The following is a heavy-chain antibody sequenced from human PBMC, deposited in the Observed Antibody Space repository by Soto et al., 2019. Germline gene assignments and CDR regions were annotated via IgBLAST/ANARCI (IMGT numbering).Heavy chain of an antibody. CDR2: IFYSGNT. Sequence: QLQLQESGPGLVKPSETLSLTCTVSDDSIGRSNYFWGWIRQPPGKGLEWIGNIFYSGNTHYNPSLKSRVTISLDTSNHHFSLRVSSLTAADTAVYYCARHLSSGDSSGSFGYWGPGALVIVSS. V-gene: IGHV4-39*01. J-gene: IGHJ4*02. CDR3: ARHLSSGDSSGSFGY. CDR1: DDSIGRSNYF. D-gene: IGHD6-19*01.